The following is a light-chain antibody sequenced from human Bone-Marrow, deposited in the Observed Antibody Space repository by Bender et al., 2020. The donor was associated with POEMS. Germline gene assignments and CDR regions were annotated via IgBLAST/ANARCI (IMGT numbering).Light chain of an antibody. J-gene: IGLJ2*01. V-gene: IGLV2-23*01. CDR1: SSDVGTYNL. CDR3: CSYAGSDTPVV. Sequence: QSALTQPASVSGSPGQSITISCTGTSSDVGTYNLVSWYQQHPGKAPKLMIYEGSKRPSGVSNRFSGSKSDNTASLTISGLQAEDEADYYCCSYAGSDTPVVFGGGTKLTVL. CDR2: EGS.